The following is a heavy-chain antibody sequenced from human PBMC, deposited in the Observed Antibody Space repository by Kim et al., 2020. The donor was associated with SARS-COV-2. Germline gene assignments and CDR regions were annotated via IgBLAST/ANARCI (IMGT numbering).Heavy chain of an antibody. J-gene: IGHJ3*02. CDR2: ISAYNGNT. CDR3: ARLNYYGSGGLGAFDI. Sequence: ASVKVSCKASGYTFTSYGISWVRQAPGQGLEWMGWISAYNGNTNYAQKLQGRVTMTTDTSTSTAYMELRSLRSDDTAVYYCARLNYYGSGGLGAFDIWGQGNRVTVSS. CDR1: GYTFTSYG. V-gene: IGHV1-18*04. D-gene: IGHD3-10*01.